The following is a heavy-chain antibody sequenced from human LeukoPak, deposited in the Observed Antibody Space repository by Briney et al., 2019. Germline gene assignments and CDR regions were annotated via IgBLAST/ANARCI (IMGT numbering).Heavy chain of an antibody. CDR1: GYTFTSYY. D-gene: IGHD3-10*01. V-gene: IGHV1-46*01. J-gene: IGHJ4*02. Sequence: ASVKVSCKASGYTFTSYYMHWVRQAPGQGLEWMGIINPSGGSTSYAQKFQGRVTMTRDTSISTAYMELSRLRSDDTAVYYCARENYGSGSVDYWGQGTLVTVSS. CDR2: INPSGGST. CDR3: ARENYGSGSVDY.